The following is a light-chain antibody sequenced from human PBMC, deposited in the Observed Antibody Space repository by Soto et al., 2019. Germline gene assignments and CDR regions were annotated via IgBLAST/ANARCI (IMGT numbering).Light chain of an antibody. CDR3: QQSYRNPFT. J-gene: IGKJ5*01. Sequence: DIQMTQSASSLSASVGDRVTITCRASQSISNYLNWYQQKPGKAPNLLIHAASSLQSGFPPRFSGSGSGTDFTITIRILQPEDFELYCCQQSYRNPFTFGQGTRLEIK. CDR2: AAS. V-gene: IGKV1-39*01. CDR1: QSISNY.